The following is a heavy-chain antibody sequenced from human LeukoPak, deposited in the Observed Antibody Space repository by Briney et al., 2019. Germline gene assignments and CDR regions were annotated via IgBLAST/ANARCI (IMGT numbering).Heavy chain of an antibody. V-gene: IGHV3-30*04. D-gene: IGHD6-19*01. CDR1: EFTFSSYA. J-gene: IGHJ4*02. CDR2: ISYDGNKK. CDR3: ARAGWGTVAGVFDY. Sequence: PGGSLRLPCAASEFTFSSYAMHWVRQAPGKGLEWVAVISYDGNKKYYADSVKGRFTISRDNSKNTLYLQMNSLRTEDTAVYYCARAGWGTVAGVFDYWGQGTLVTVSS.